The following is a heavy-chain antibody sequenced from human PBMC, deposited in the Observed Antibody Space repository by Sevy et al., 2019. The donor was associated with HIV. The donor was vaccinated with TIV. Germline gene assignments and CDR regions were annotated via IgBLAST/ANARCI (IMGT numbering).Heavy chain of an antibody. Sequence: GGSLRLSCAASGFRFSSYAMNWVRQAPGKGLEWVSGISDNSGSTYYADSVKGRFTISRDNSKKTLYLQMNSLRVEDTAVYLCAKDLYTSSSVDYYYFYGMDVWGQGTTVTVSS. V-gene: IGHV3-23*01. D-gene: IGHD6-6*01. CDR3: AKDLYTSSSVDYYYFYGMDV. CDR2: ISDNSGST. CDR1: GFRFSSYA. J-gene: IGHJ6*02.